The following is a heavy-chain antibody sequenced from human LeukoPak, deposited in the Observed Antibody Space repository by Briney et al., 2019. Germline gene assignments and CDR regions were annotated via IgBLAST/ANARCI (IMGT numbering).Heavy chain of an antibody. Sequence: PSETLSLTCTVSGGSISSSSYYWGWIRQPPGKGLEWIGSIYFSGSTYYNPSLKSRVTISIDTSKNQFSLKLSSVTAADTAVHYCARHPYSGSPFDYWGQGTLVTVSS. D-gene: IGHD1-26*01. J-gene: IGHJ4*02. CDR3: ARHPYSGSPFDY. CDR2: IYFSGST. CDR1: GGSISSSSYY. V-gene: IGHV4-39*01.